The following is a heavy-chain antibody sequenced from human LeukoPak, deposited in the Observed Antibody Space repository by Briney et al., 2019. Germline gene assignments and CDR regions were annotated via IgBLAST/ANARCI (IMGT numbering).Heavy chain of an antibody. D-gene: IGHD2-21*01. Sequence: SSETLSLTCSVSGYSIGSGHYWGWIRQPPGEGLEGIGSMYQTGSSYYSPSLKSRVTISLDTSKNQISLKLTFVTAADTAFYFCARENVVAQGTFDYWGQGALVTVSS. CDR2: MYQTGSS. CDR3: ARENVVAQGTFDY. J-gene: IGHJ4*02. CDR1: GYSIGSGHY. V-gene: IGHV4-38-2*02.